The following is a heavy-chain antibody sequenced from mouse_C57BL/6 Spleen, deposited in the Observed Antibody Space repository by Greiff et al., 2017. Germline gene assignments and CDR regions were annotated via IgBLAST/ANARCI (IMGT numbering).Heavy chain of an antibody. CDR1: GYSITSGYD. Sequence: DVQLQESGPGMVKPSQSLSLTCTVTGYSITSGYDWHWIRHFPGNKLEWMGYISYSGSTNYNPSLKSRISITHDKSKNHFFLKLNSVTTEDTATYYCARGYDYDGYAMDYWGQGTSVTVSS. J-gene: IGHJ4*01. D-gene: IGHD2-4*01. V-gene: IGHV3-1*01. CDR2: ISYSGST. CDR3: ARGYDYDGYAMDY.